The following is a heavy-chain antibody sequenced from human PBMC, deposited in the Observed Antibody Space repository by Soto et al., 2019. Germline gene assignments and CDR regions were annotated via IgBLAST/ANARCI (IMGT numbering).Heavy chain of an antibody. CDR1: GYTFTGYY. CDR3: ARGPPSLGYCTDGVCYSIYY. D-gene: IGHD2-8*01. CDR2: INPNSGGT. J-gene: IGHJ4*02. V-gene: IGHV1-2*04. Sequence: ASVKLSCKASGYTFTGYYMHWVRQAPGQGLEWMGWINPNSGGTNYAQKFQGWVTMTRDTSISTAYMELSRLRSDDTAVYYCARGPPSLGYCTDGVCYSIYYWGQGTLVTVSS.